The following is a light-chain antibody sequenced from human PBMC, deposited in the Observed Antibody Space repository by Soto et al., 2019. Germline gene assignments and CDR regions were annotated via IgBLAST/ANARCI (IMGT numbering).Light chain of an antibody. J-gene: IGKJ5*01. CDR3: QQYGTSEII. V-gene: IGKV3-20*01. Sequence: EIVLTQSPGTLSLSPGERATLSCRASQSLSNSFIAWYQQKPGQAPRLLIYDTSSRANGITDWFNGSGSGTEFTLTISRLEPEDCEVYFCQQYGTSEIIFGQGTRLEIK. CDR1: QSLSNSF. CDR2: DTS.